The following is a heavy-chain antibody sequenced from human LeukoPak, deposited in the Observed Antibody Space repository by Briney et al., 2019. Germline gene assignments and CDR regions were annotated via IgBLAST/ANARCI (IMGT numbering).Heavy chain of an antibody. Sequence: QSGGSLRLSCAASGFTFSSYWMHWVRQAPGKGLVWVSRINSDGSSTSYADSVKGRFTISRDNAKNMLYLQMNSLRAEDTAVYYCARPAQQWLVPNWFDLWGQGTLVTVSS. J-gene: IGHJ5*02. CDR1: GFTFSSYW. CDR3: ARPAQQWLVPNWFDL. D-gene: IGHD6-19*01. CDR2: INSDGSST. V-gene: IGHV3-74*01.